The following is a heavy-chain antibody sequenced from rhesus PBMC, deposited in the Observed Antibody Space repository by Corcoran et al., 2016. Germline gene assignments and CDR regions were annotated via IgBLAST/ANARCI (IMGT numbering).Heavy chain of an antibody. V-gene: IGHV4S14*01. CDR2: ISGSNGNS. CDR1: GYSISSNYY. D-gene: IGHD6-25*01. Sequence: QVQLQESGPGLVKPSETLSLTCAVSGYSISSNYYWSWIRQSPGKGLEWIGGISGSNGNSDLTPSLKSRVTLSLDTSKNPFSVKLISVTAADTATYYCAKGSSGSYVEYFEFWGQGALVTVSS. CDR3: AKGSSGSYVEYFEF. J-gene: IGHJ1*01.